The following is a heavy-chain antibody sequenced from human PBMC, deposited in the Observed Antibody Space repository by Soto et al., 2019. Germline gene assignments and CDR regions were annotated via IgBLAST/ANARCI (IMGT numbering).Heavy chain of an antibody. CDR3: ARVSAAERDDIVVVPAGFPWYYYYMDV. Sequence: GGSLRLSCAASGFTFSSYSMNWVRQAPGKGLEWVSSISSSSSYIYYADSVKGRFTISRDNAKNSLYLQMNSLRAEDTAVYYCARVSAAERDDIVVVPAGFPWYYYYMDVWGKGTTVTVSS. CDR1: GFTFSSYS. V-gene: IGHV3-21*01. D-gene: IGHD2-2*01. J-gene: IGHJ6*03. CDR2: ISSSSSYI.